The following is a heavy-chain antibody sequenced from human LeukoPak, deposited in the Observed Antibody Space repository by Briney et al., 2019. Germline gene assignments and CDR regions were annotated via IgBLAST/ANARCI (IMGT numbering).Heavy chain of an antibody. CDR1: GFTFSSYS. CDR2: ISSSSSTI. V-gene: IGHV3-48*04. J-gene: IGHJ4*02. Sequence: GGSLRLSCAASGFTFSSYSMNWVRQAPGKGLEWVSYISSSSSTIYYADSVKGRFTISRDNAKNSLYLQVNSLRAEDTAVYYCARVGYCSSTSCYGDFDYWGQGTLVTVSS. CDR3: ARVGYCSSTSCYGDFDY. D-gene: IGHD2-2*01.